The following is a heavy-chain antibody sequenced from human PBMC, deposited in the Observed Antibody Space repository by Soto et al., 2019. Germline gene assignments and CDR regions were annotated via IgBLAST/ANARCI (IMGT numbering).Heavy chain of an antibody. CDR3: ARDLADTPSDY. CDR1: VFTFSSYS. Sequence: WRSLRPSCAASVFTFSSYSMNWFRQAPGKGLEWVSSISSSSSYIYYADSVKGRFTISRDNAKNSLYLQMKSLRAEDTAVYYCARDLADTPSDYWGQGTLVTVSS. J-gene: IGHJ4*02. V-gene: IGHV3-21*01. D-gene: IGHD5-18*01. CDR2: ISSSSSYI.